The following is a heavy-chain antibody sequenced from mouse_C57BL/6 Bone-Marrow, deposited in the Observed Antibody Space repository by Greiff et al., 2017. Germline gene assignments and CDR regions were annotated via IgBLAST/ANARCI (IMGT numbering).Heavy chain of an antibody. CDR2: IRSKSSNYAT. Sequence: EVKLMESGGGLVQPKGSLKLSCAASGFTFNTYAMHWVRQAPGKGLEWVARIRSKSSNYATYYADSVKDRFTISRDESQSMLYLQMNNLETDDTAMYYCVGGEDYYSGNDGDYWGQGTTLTVSS. CDR1: GFTFNTYA. V-gene: IGHV10-3*01. D-gene: IGHD1-1*01. J-gene: IGHJ2*01. CDR3: VGGEDYYSGNDGDY.